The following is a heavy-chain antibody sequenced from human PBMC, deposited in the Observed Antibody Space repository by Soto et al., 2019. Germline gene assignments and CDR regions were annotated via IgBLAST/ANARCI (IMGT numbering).Heavy chain of an antibody. D-gene: IGHD3-22*01. CDR2: IKSKTDGGTT. Sequence: PGGSLRLSCAASGFTFSNAWMSWVRQAPGKGLEWVGRIKSKTDGGTTDYAAPVKGRFTISRDDSKNTLYLQMNSLKTEDTAVYYCTNWVVITNNYYYYGMDVWGQGTTVTVSS. CDR3: TNWVVITNNYYYYGMDV. CDR1: GFTFSNAW. J-gene: IGHJ6*02. V-gene: IGHV3-15*01.